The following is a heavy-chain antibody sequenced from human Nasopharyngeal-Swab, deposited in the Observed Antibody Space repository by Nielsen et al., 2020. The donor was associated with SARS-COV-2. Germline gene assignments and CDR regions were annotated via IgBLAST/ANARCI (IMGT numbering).Heavy chain of an antibody. V-gene: IGHV1-18*01. Sequence: ASVKVSCKASGYTFTSYGISWVRQAPGQGLEWMGWISAYNGSTNYAQKLQGRVTMTTDTSTSTAYMELRSLRSDDTAVYYCARDEQTWMIAARLGGDGYYYGMDVWGQGTTVTVSS. J-gene: IGHJ6*02. CDR2: ISAYNGST. D-gene: IGHD6-6*01. CDR1: GYTFTSYG. CDR3: ARDEQTWMIAARLGGDGYYYGMDV.